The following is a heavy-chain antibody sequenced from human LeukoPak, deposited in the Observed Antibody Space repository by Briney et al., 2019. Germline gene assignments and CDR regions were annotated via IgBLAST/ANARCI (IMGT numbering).Heavy chain of an antibody. CDR3: ARDEGADGFDY. CDR1: GFTFSSYG. CDR2: ISSSSSTI. J-gene: IGHJ4*02. Sequence: GRSLRLSCAASGFTFSSYGMHWVRQAPGKGLEWVSYISSSSSTIYYADSVKGRFTISRDNAKNSLYLQMNSLRAEDTAVYYCARDEGADGFDYWGQGTLSPSPQ. D-gene: IGHD3-16*01. V-gene: IGHV3-48*01.